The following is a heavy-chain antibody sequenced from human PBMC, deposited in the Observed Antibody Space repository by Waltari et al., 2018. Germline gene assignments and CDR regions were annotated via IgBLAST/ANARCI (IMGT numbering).Heavy chain of an antibody. D-gene: IGHD3-22*01. Sequence: QVQLQESGPGLVKPSQTLSLNCTVSGGSISRGSYYWTWIRQPAGKGLEWIGRIYASGSTNYNPSLKSRVTISVDTLRNQFSLKLTSVTAADTAVYYCARDTEYYYDDSGFVFDIWGQGTMVTVSS. CDR3: ARDTEYYYDDSGFVFDI. CDR2: IYASGST. J-gene: IGHJ3*02. CDR1: GGSISRGSYY. V-gene: IGHV4-61*02.